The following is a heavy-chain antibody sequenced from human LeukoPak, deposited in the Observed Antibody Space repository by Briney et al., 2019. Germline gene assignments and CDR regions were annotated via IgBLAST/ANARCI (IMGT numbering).Heavy chain of an antibody. Sequence: SETLSLTCAVYGGSFSGYYWSWIRQPPGKGLEWIGEINHSGSTNYNPSLKSRVTISVDTSKNQFSLKLSSVTAADTAVYYCARVTAVSIGTYYHYYGMDVWGQGTTVTVSS. CDR2: INHSGST. CDR1: GGSFSGYY. CDR3: ARVTAVSIGTYYHYYGMDV. J-gene: IGHJ6*02. V-gene: IGHV4-34*01. D-gene: IGHD1-14*01.